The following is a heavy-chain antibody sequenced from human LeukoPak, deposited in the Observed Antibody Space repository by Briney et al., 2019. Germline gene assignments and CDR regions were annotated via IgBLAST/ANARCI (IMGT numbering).Heavy chain of an antibody. CDR2: IYSSGST. CDR3: ARDVVVILPATRSPTFYYYGMDV. CDR1: GGSIRSGDYY. V-gene: IGHV4-31*03. D-gene: IGHD2/OR15-2a*01. J-gene: IGHJ6*02. Sequence: PSQTLSLTCTVSGGSIRSGDYYWSWIRQHPETGLEWIGYIYSSGSTSYNPSLKTRVNISEDTSKNQFSLKLTSVTAADSAVYYCARDVVVILPATRSPTFYYYGMDVWGQGTTVTVSS.